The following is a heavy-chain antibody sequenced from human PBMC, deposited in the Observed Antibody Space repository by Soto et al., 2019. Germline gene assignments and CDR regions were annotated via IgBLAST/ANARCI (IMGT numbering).Heavy chain of an antibody. J-gene: IGHJ4*02. CDR2: ISYEGSNK. V-gene: IGHV3-30*03. D-gene: IGHD6-19*01. Sequence: PGGSLRLSCAASGFTFSSYGMHWVRPATGKGRGWVAVISYEGSNKYYADFGKGRCTISRDNSKTTLYLQMNSLRAGDKAVYYCARDQGLSGGYHYFDYWGQGTLVTVSS. CDR3: ARDQGLSGGYHYFDY. CDR1: GFTFSSYG.